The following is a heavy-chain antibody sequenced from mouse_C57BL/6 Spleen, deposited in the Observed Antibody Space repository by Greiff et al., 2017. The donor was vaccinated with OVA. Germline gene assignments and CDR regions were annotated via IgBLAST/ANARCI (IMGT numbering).Heavy chain of an antibody. J-gene: IGHJ1*03. Sequence: VKLQESGPELVKPGASVKISCKASGYAFSSSWMNWVKQRPGKGLEWIGRIYPGDGDTNYNGKFKGKATLTADKSSSTAYMQLSSLTSEDSAVYFCARSYYGSTWYFDVWGTGTTVTVSS. CDR3: ARSYYGSTWYFDV. CDR2: IYPGDGDT. V-gene: IGHV1-82*01. D-gene: IGHD1-1*01. CDR1: GYAFSSSW.